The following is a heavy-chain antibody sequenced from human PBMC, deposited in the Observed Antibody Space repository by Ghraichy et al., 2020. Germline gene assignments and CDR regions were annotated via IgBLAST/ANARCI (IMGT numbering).Heavy chain of an antibody. V-gene: IGHV3-9*01. Sequence: GGSLRLSCAGSGFAFESFAMHWVRQPPGKGLEWVSGMGWQGHYKAYADSVKGRSTISRDNVKKSLSLELTGLRPDDTAVYYCRATSILGPRYYFDNSAPEEDYWGQGILVTVSS. J-gene: IGHJ4*02. CDR3: RATSILGPRYYFDNSAPEEDY. D-gene: IGHD3-9*01. CDR1: GFAFESFA. CDR2: MGWQGHYK.